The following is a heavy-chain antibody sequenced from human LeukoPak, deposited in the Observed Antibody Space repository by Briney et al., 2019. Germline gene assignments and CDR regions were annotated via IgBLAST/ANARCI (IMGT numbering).Heavy chain of an antibody. J-gene: IGHJ4*02. CDR3: AKAGPYYLDY. CDR1: GFSFSTYA. D-gene: IGHD6-19*01. V-gene: IGHV3-23*01. CDR2: TTDSGGST. Sequence: GGSLRLSCAASGFSFSTYAMTWPRQAPGEGLEWVSTTTDSGGSTHYADAVKGRFTISRDNSKNTLYLQMNSLRAEDTGVYYCAKAGPYYLDYWGQGTLVTVSS.